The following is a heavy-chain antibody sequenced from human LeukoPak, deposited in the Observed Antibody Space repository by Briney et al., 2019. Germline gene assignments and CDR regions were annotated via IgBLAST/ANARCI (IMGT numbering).Heavy chain of an antibody. V-gene: IGHV3-49*04. CDR2: IRSKVYGGTT. CDR3: SRNQRGYSYGWSDFDY. Sequence: GGSLRLSCAASGFTFSSYAMHWVRQAPGKGLEWVGFIRSKVYGGTTEYAASVKGRFTISRDDSKTIAYLQMNSLKTEDTAVYYCSRNQRGYSYGWSDFDYWGQGTLVTVSS. CDR1: GFTFSSYA. J-gene: IGHJ4*02. D-gene: IGHD5-18*01.